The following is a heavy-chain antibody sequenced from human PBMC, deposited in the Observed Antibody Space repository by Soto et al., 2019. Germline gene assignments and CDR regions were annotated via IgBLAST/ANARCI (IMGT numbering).Heavy chain of an antibody. CDR3: ARDRSRGGLEGGIFVY. V-gene: IGHV1-69*01. D-gene: IGHD3-10*01. J-gene: IGHJ4*02. CDR2: IIPIFGTA. CDR1: GGTVSSYA. Sequence: QVQLVQSGAEVKKPGSSVKVSCKASGGTVSSYAISWVRQAPGQGLEWMGGIIPIFGTANYAQKFQGRVTITADESTSTAYMELSSLRSEDTAVYYCARDRSRGGLEGGIFVYWGQGTLVTVSS.